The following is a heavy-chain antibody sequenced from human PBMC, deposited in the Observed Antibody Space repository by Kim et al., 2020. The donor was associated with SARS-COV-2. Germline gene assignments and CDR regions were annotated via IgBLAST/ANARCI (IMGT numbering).Heavy chain of an antibody. V-gene: IGHV4-31*03. CDR1: GGSISSGGYY. D-gene: IGHD2-2*01. J-gene: IGHJ4*02. CDR2: IYYSGST. CDR3: ARGGCSSTSCYGPWDY. Sequence: SETLSLTCTVSGGSISSGGYYWSWIRQHPGKGLEWIGYIYYSGSTYYNPSLKSRVTISVDTSKNQFSLKLSSVTAADTAVYYCARGGCSSTSCYGPWDYWGQGTLVTVSS.